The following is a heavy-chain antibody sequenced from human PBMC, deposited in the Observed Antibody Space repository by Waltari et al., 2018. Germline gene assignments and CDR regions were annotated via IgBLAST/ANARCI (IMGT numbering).Heavy chain of an antibody. V-gene: IGHV5-10-1*03. CDR2: IDPSDSYS. J-gene: IGHJ3*02. CDR1: GYSFTSYW. CDR3: ARQVQYSSSSFGAFDI. Sequence: EVQLVQSEAEMKKPGESLRISCKGSGYSFTSYWISWVGQMPGKGLEWMGRIDPSDSYSNYSPSFQGHVTISADKSISIAYLQWSSLKASDTAVYYCARQVQYSSSSFGAFDIWGQGTMVTVSS. D-gene: IGHD6-6*01.